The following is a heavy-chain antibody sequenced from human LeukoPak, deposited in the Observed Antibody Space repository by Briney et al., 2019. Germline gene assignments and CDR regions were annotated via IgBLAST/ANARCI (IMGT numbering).Heavy chain of an antibody. CDR2: ISYDGSNK. V-gene: IGHV3-30*04. D-gene: IGHD6-6*01. CDR1: GFTFSSYA. CDR3: AKPGSSRGIAGRRPTTYYFDY. J-gene: IGHJ4*02. Sequence: PRGSLRLSCAASGFTFSSYAMYWVRQAPGKELEWVAVISYDGSNKKYGDSVKGRFTISRDTSKNTLDLQMNSLRAEDTAVYYCAKPGSSRGIAGRRPTTYYFDYWGQGNLVNVS.